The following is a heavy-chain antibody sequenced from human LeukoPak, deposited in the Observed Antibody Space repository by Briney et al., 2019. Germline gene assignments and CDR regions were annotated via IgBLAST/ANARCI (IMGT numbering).Heavy chain of an antibody. J-gene: IGHJ3*01. CDR2: INPNSGDT. V-gene: IGHV1-2*02. D-gene: IGHD2-2*01. CDR1: GYRFTAYY. CDR3: ARRGAGYCRSSNCQGAFDF. Sequence: ASGKGCCKASGYRFTAYYMRLVRQAPGQGLEWMGWINPNSGDTNYAQKFQDRVTMTWGTAVSTAYMELSSLTSDDTAVSYCARRGAGYCRSSNCQGAFDFWGRGSMVTISS.